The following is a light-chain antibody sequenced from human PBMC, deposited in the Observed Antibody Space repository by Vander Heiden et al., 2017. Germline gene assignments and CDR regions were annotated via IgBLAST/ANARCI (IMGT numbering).Light chain of an antibody. J-gene: IGLJ2*01. CDR1: SSTLGSNY. V-gene: IGLV1-47*02. CDR2: CNN. Sequence: QSVLTPTPSASGTPGQRVTISCSGSSSTLGSNYVYWYQQLPGTAPKRLILCNNQRPSGVPDRLSCSTSCTSASPATSGLQSEDEADDYCSASDDSMSGHSVFGGGTKLTVL. CDR3: SASDDSMSGHSV.